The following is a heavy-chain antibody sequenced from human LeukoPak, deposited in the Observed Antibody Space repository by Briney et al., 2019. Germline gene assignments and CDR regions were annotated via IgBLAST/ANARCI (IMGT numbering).Heavy chain of an antibody. CDR2: ISSSSSYT. D-gene: IGHD2-21*02. V-gene: IGHV3-11*03. J-gene: IGHJ4*02. Sequence: GRSRRPSCAVAGFTSSDYYTGWVRHAPEEGREWVSYISSSSSYTNYADSVKGRFTISRDNAKNSLYLQMNSLRGEDTAVYYCARSTLRYCGGDCGYWGQGTLVTVSS. CDR1: GFTSSDYY. CDR3: ARSTLRYCGGDCGY.